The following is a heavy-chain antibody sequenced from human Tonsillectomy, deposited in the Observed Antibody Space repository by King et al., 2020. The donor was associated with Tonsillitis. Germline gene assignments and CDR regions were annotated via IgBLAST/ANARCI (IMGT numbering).Heavy chain of an antibody. J-gene: IGHJ6*02. Sequence: VQLQQWGAGLLKPSETLSLTCAVYGGSFRGYYWSWIRQSPGKGLEWIGEINHSGRTNYNPSLKSRVTISIDTSKNQLSLKLSSAIAAATAVYYCSRGRVGVIYYYCMDVWGQGTAVTVSS. CDR2: INHSGRT. V-gene: IGHV4-34*01. D-gene: IGHD3-10*01. CDR1: GGSFRGYY. CDR3: SRGRVGVIYYYCMDV.